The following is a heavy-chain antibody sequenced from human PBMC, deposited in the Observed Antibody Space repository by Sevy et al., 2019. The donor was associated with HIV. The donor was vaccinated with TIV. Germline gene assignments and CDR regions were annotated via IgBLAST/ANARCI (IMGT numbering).Heavy chain of an antibody. Sequence: GGSLRLSCAASGITFSSHAMHWVRQAPGKGLEWVTIISYDGSNKYYADSLKGRFTISRDNSKNTLYLQMNSLRAEDTAVYYCARADYGDYSGEFDYWGQVTLVTVSS. D-gene: IGHD4-17*01. CDR3: ARADYGDYSGEFDY. J-gene: IGHJ4*02. CDR2: ISYDGSNK. V-gene: IGHV3-30-3*01. CDR1: GITFSSHA.